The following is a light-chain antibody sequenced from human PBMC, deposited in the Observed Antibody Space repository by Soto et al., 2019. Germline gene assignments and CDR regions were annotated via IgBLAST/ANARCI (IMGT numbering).Light chain of an antibody. V-gene: IGKV1-5*01. Sequence: DIQMTQSPSTLSASVGDRVTITCRASQSISSWLAWYQQKPGKAPKLLIYDASSLESGVPSRFSGSGSGTEFTLTISSLQPDDFATYYCQQYDGHRFAQGTKVEIK. J-gene: IGKJ1*01. CDR2: DAS. CDR1: QSISSW. CDR3: QQYDGHR.